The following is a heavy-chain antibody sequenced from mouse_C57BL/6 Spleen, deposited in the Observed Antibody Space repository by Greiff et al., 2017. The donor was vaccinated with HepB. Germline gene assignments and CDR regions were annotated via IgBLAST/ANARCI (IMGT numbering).Heavy chain of an antibody. J-gene: IGHJ3*01. CDR3: ASHDYDGSRFAY. Sequence: QVQLQQSGAELARPGASVKLSCKASGYTFTSYGISWVKQRTGQGLEWIGEIYPRSGNTYYNEKFKGKATLTADKSSSTAYMELRSLTSEDSAVYFCASHDYDGSRFAYWGQGTLVTVSA. CDR2: IYPRSGNT. D-gene: IGHD2-4*01. V-gene: IGHV1-81*01. CDR1: GYTFTSYG.